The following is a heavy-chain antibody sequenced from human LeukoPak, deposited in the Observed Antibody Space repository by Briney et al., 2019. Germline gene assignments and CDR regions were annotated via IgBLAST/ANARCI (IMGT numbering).Heavy chain of an antibody. Sequence: PLETLSLTPAVYGGSFSGYFWSCIRQPPGKGREWIGENNHSGSTNYNPSLKSRVTISVDTSKNQFSLKLSSVTAADTAVYYCARSGIDGSGVPDYWGQGTLVTVSS. D-gene: IGHD3-10*01. CDR1: GGSFSGYF. CDR3: ARSGIDGSGVPDY. J-gene: IGHJ4*02. CDR2: NNHSGST. V-gene: IGHV4-34*01.